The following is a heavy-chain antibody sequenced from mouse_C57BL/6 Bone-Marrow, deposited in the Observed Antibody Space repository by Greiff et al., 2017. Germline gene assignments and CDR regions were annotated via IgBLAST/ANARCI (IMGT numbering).Heavy chain of an antibody. CDR1: GFNIKDYY. D-gene: IGHD3-1*01. CDR3: ARGGLRTAY. V-gene: IGHV14-2*01. CDR2: IDPEDGET. Sequence: EVKLQESGAELVKPGASVKLSCTASGFNIKDYYMHWVKQRTEQGLAWIGRIDPEDGETKYATKFQGKATITADNSSNTAYLQLSSLTSEDTAVYYCARGGLRTAYWGQGTLVTVSA. J-gene: IGHJ3*01.